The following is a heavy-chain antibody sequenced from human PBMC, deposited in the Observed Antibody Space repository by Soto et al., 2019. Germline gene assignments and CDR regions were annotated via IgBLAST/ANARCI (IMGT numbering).Heavy chain of an antibody. D-gene: IGHD3-10*01. CDR2: IYSGGYT. J-gene: IGHJ4*02. V-gene: IGHV3-53*01. Sequence: EVQLVESGGGLIQPGGSLRLSCAVSGFTVSNNYMSWVRQAPGKGLEGVSVIYSGGYTAYGDSVKGRFTISRDNSKNTQNLKRKSLGAADAGGFCGATARGGGGYWGQGTLVTVSS. CDR3: ATARGGGGY. CDR1: GFTVSNNY.